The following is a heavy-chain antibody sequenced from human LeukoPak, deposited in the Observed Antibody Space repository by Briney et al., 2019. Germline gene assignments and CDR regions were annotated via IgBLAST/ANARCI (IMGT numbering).Heavy chain of an antibody. CDR1: GLTGSHNY. Sequence: GGSLRLSCAASGLTGSHNYVSWVRQAPGKGLEWVSAIHTSGDTCYADSVKGRFTISRDNAKNSLYLQMNSLRAEATALYYCAKDSYGSGWYGYFDYWGQGTLVTVSS. D-gene: IGHD6-19*01. CDR3: AKDSYGSGWYGYFDY. CDR2: IHTSGDT. J-gene: IGHJ4*02. V-gene: IGHV3-53*05.